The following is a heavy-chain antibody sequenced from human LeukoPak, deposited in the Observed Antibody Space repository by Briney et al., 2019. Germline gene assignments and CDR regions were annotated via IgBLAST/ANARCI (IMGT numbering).Heavy chain of an antibody. Sequence: GASVKVSCKASGGTFSSYAISWVRQAPGQGLEWMGGIIPIFGTANYAQKFQGRVMITADESTSTAYMELSSLRSEDTAVYYCARFSGWDYYYYYMDVWGKGTTVTVSS. CDR1: GGTFSSYA. V-gene: IGHV1-69*01. CDR2: IIPIFGTA. J-gene: IGHJ6*03. CDR3: ARFSGWDYYYYYMDV. D-gene: IGHD1-26*01.